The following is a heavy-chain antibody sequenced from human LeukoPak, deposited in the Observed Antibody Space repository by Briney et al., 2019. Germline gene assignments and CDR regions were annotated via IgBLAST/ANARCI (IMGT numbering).Heavy chain of an antibody. D-gene: IGHD1-1*01. CDR1: GGSMNNYC. CDR3: ARLLAGTTRWVDAFDI. V-gene: IGHV4-59*08. CDR2: NCYSGGT. Sequence: SETLSLTCTVSGGSMNNYCWNWIRQPPGKGLQWIGYNCYSGGTDYNPSLKSRVTISLDTSKSQFSLKLSSVTAADTAVYYCARLLAGTTRWVDAFDIWGQGTMVTVSS. J-gene: IGHJ3*02.